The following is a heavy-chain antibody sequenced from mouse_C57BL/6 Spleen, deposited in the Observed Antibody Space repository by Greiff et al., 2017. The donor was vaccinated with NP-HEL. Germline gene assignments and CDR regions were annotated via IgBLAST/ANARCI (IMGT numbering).Heavy chain of an antibody. V-gene: IGHV1-61*01. CDR2: IYPSDSET. CDR1: GYTFTSYW. J-gene: IGHJ3*01. CDR3: ARSDYGNYVRFAY. Sequence: QVQLKQPGAELVRPGSSVKLSCKASGYTFTSYWMDWVKQRPGQGLEWIGNIYPSDSETHYNQKFKDKATLTVDKSSSTAYMQLSSLTSEDSAVYYCARSDYGNYVRFAYWGQGTLVTVSA. D-gene: IGHD2-1*01.